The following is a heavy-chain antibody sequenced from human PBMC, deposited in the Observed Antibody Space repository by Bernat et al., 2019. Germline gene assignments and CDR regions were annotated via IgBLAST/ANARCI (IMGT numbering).Heavy chain of an antibody. CDR3: CRPPPTYYYGPSPYDVFDL. CDR2: MSYDGNSE. J-gene: IGHJ3*01. Sequence: QVQLVESGGRVVQPGGSLRLSCAASGFTFSHHAMHWVRQAPGKGLEWVALMSYDGNSEYYADSVKGRFTISRDNSKNTLYLEVNGLITEDTAAYYCCRPPPTYYYGPSPYDVFDLWGQGTMVTVSS. V-gene: IGHV3-30*04. D-gene: IGHD3-10*01. CDR1: GFTFSHHA.